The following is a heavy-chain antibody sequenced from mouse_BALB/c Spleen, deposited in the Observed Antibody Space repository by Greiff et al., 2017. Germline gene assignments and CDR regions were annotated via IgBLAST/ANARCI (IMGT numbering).Heavy chain of an antibody. CDR1: GFTFNTNA. D-gene: IGHD1-1*01. Sequence: GGGLVQPKGSLKLSCAASGFTFNTNALNWVRQAPGKGLEWVARVRSKSSNYETYYADSVKDRFTISRHDSQSMLYLQMNNLKTEDTAMYYCVRDYGSSWYFDVWGAGTTVTVSS. J-gene: IGHJ1*01. CDR2: VRSKSSNYET. V-gene: IGHV10S3*01. CDR3: VRDYGSSWYFDV.